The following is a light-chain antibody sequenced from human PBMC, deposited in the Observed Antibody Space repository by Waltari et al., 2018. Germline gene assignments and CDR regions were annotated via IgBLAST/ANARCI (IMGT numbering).Light chain of an antibody. Sequence: AIRITQSPSSLSASTGDRVTITCRASQGISSYLAWYQQKPGKAPKFLIYAASTLQSGVPSRFSGSGSGTDFTLTISCLQSEDSASYYCQQYYSHPPTFGQGTKVENK. CDR1: QGISSY. J-gene: IGKJ1*01. CDR3: QQYYSHPPT. V-gene: IGKV1-8*01. CDR2: AAS.